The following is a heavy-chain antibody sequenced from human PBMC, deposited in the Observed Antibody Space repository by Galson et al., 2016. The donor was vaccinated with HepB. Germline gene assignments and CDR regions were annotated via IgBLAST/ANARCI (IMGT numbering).Heavy chain of an antibody. CDR1: GDTFSNFA. D-gene: IGHD4-17*01. CDR3: ARGSDYVVTTNHHYYAMDV. Sequence: SVKVSCKASGDTFSNFAFSWVRQAPGQGLEWMGRIIPIFGPANYAQNFQGRVTITADDSTQTVYMEVSSLRPEDTAVYYCARGSDYVVTTNHHYYAMDVWGQGTTVTVSS. J-gene: IGHJ6*02. V-gene: IGHV1-69*13. CDR2: IIPIFGPA.